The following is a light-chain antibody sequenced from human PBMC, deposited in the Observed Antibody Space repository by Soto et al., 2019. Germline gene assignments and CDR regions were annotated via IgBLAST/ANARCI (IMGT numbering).Light chain of an antibody. CDR1: QSLLHRNGYNY. CDR2: LGS. Sequence: IVLTPSPLAPLFTPGEPASSSCRSSQSLLHRNGYNYFDWYLQQPGQSPQLLIYLGSTRASGVPSTFSGSGSGTDFILTISSLQPEDFGTYYCQQYHSYSWTFGQGTKVDIK. J-gene: IGKJ1*01. V-gene: IGKV2-28*01. CDR3: QQYHSYSWT.